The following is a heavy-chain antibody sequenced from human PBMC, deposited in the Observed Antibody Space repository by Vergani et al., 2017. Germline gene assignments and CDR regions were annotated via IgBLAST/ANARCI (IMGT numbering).Heavy chain of an antibody. J-gene: IGHJ4*02. D-gene: IGHD3-22*01. CDR2: ISYDGSNK. Sequence: QVQLVESGGGVVQPGRSLRISCAASGFTFSSYAMHWVRQAPGKGLEWVAVISYDGSNKYYADSVKGRFTISRDNSKNTLYLQMNRLRAEDTAVYYCARTYYDSSGYYCRPPQGDYWGQGTLVTVSS. V-gene: IGHV3-30-3*01. CDR1: GFTFSSYA. CDR3: ARTYYDSSGYYCRPPQGDY.